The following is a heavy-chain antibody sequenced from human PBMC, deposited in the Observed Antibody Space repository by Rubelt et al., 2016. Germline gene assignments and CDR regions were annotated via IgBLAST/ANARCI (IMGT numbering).Heavy chain of an antibody. CDR1: GYTFTSYG. D-gene: IGHD4-23*01. CDR3: ARDVGGNSVLYYFDY. V-gene: IGHV1-18*01. Sequence: QVQLVQSGAEVKKPGASVKVSCKASGYTFTSYGISWVRQAPGQGLEWMGWISAYNGNTNYAQTLQGRVTMTPDTSTSTAYMELRSLRSDDTAVYYCARDVGGNSVLYYFDYWGQGTLVTVSS. CDR2: ISAYNGNT. J-gene: IGHJ4*02.